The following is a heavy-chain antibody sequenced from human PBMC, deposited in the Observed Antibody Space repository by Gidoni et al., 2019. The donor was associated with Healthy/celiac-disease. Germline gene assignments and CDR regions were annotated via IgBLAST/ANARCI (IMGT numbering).Heavy chain of an antibody. CDR1: GYTFHSYG. CDR2: ISAYNGNT. V-gene: IGHV1-18*01. J-gene: IGHJ4*02. D-gene: IGHD2-21*01. CDR3: ARDGGCGGDCYDIGGDY. Sequence: QVQLVQSGAEVKKPGASVHVSCQASGYTFHSYGISWVRQAPGQGLEWMGWISAYNGNTNYAQKLQGRVTMTTDTSTSTAYMELRSLRSDDTAVYYCARDGGCGGDCYDIGGDYWGQGTLVTVSS.